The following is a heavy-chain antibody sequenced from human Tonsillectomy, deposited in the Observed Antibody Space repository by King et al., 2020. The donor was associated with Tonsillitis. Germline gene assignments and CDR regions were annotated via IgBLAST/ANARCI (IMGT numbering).Heavy chain of an antibody. CDR1: GFTFSSYA. CDR2: ISAGGGST. V-gene: IGHV3-23*04. D-gene: IGHD4/OR15-4a*01. Sequence: VQLVESGGGLVQPGGSLRLSCAASGFTFSSYAMSWVRQAPGKGLEWVSAISAGGGSTYYADSVKGRFTISRDNSKNTLYLQMNSLRAEDTALYSCAKSGAVYVGLWDHLGQGTLVTVSS. CDR3: AKSGAVYVGLWDH. J-gene: IGHJ4*02.